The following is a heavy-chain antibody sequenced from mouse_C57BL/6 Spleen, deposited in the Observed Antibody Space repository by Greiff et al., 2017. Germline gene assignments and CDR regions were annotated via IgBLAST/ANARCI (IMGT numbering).Heavy chain of an antibody. CDR3: ARDGGLRHWYFDV. Sequence: VQLQQSGPELVKPGASVKISCKASGYTFTDYYMNWVKQSHGKSLEWIGDINPNNGGTSYNQKFKGKATLTVDKSSSTAYMELRSLTSEDSAVYYCARDGGLRHWYFDVWGTGTTVTVSS. CDR1: GYTFTDYY. J-gene: IGHJ1*03. V-gene: IGHV1-26*01. CDR2: INPNNGGT. D-gene: IGHD2-4*01.